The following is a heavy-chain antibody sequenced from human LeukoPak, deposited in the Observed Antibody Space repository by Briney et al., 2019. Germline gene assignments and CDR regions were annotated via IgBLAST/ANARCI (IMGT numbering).Heavy chain of an antibody. Sequence: PGGSLRLSCAASGFTFDDYGMSWVRQAPGKGLEWVSGINWNGGSTGYADSVKGRFTISRDNAKNSLYLQMNSLRAEDTALYHCARDTGSPGGFFDAFDIWGQGTMVTVSS. CDR1: GFTFDDYG. V-gene: IGHV3-20*01. D-gene: IGHD3-10*01. CDR2: INWNGGST. J-gene: IGHJ3*02. CDR3: ARDTGSPGGFFDAFDI.